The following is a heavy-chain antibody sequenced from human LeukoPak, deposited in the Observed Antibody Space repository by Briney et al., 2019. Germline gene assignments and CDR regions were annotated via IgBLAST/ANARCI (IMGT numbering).Heavy chain of an antibody. J-gene: IGHJ4*02. Sequence: GGSLRLSCVASGFTFSSYSMNWVRQAPGKGLEWVSSISSSSSYIYYADSVKGRFTISRDNAKNSLSLQLNSLRVEDTAVYYCARGHYDVLAASYKWTPDYWGQGTLVTVSS. CDR3: ARGHYDVLAASYKWTPDY. D-gene: IGHD3-9*01. CDR2: ISSSSSYI. V-gene: IGHV3-21*01. CDR1: GFTFSSYS.